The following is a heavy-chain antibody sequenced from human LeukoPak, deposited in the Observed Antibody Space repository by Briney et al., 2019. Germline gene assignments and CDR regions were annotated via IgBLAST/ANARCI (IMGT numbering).Heavy chain of an antibody. CDR2: IYSGGST. D-gene: IGHD6-19*01. V-gene: IGHV3-53*01. CDR3: ARERIGIAVAGPLDY. J-gene: IGHJ4*02. Sequence: PGGSLRLSCAASGFTVSSNYMSWVRQAPGKGLEWVSVIYSGGSTYYADSVKGRFTISRDNSKNTLYLQMNSLRAEDTAVYYCARERIGIAVAGPLDYWGQGTLVTVSS. CDR1: GFTVSSNY.